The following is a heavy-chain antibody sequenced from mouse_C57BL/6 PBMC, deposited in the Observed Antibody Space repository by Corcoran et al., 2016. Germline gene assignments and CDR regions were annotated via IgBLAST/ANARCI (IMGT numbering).Heavy chain of an antibody. D-gene: IGHD2-3*01. V-gene: IGHV9-3*01. CDR1: GYTFTTYG. Sequence: QIQLVQSGPELKKPGETVKISCKDSGYTFTTYGMSWVKQAPGKGLKWMGWINTYSGVPTYADDFKGRFAFSLETSASTAYLQINNLKNEDTATYFCARENDGYYDAMDYWGQGTSVTVSS. J-gene: IGHJ4*01. CDR3: ARENDGYYDAMDY. CDR2: INTYSGVP.